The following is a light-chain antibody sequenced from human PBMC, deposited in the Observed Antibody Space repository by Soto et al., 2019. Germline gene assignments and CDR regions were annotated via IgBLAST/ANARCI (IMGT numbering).Light chain of an antibody. CDR2: AAS. CDR3: QQSYSAPQT. V-gene: IGKV1-39*01. Sequence: INLTQSPSSLSPSVGDRFPITCRASQGISSYLAWYQKKPGKAPKLLIYAASSLQSGVPSRLSGSGYGTDLTLTISSLKNEDFETYQCQQSYSAPQTFGQGTQVDI. J-gene: IGKJ1*01. CDR1: QGISSY.